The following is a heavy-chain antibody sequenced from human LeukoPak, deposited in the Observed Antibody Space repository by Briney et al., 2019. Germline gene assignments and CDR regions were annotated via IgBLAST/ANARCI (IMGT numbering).Heavy chain of an antibody. D-gene: IGHD5-24*01. V-gene: IGHV4-59*01. Sequence: SETLSLTCTVSGGSISNSYWTWIRQPPGKGLEWIGYIHSGGSISYNPSLKSRVTISIEMSKNQFSLKLSSVTAADTVVYYCARDDGSSMTNNINSYVHWGQGTLVTVSS. J-gene: IGHJ4*02. CDR2: IHSGGSI. CDR1: GGSISNSY. CDR3: ARDDGSSMTNNINSYVH.